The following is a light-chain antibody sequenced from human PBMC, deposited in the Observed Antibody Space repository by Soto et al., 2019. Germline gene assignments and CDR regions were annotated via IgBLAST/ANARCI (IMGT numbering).Light chain of an antibody. CDR2: DAS. CDR1: QRVSSSY. CDR3: QQRSKWSPT. J-gene: IGKJ1*01. V-gene: IGKV3-11*01. Sequence: EIVLTHSRWPLSLAAGESATRSWTSSQRVSSSYLAWYQQKPGQAPRPIIYDASNRATGIPARFSGSGSGTDFTLTISSLEPEDFAVYYCQQRSKWSPTLGQGTKVDIK.